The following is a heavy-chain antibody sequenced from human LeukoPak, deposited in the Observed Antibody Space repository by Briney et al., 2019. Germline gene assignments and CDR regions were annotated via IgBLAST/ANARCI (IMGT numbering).Heavy chain of an antibody. J-gene: IGHJ3*02. CDR3: TTDLPITGLGGAFDI. CDR1: GFTFTNAW. Sequence: NPGGSLRLSCAASGFTFTNAWMSWVRQAPGKGLEWVGRIKSKTEGGTTDYAAPVKGRFTISRDDSKNTLCLQMNSLKTEDTAVYYCTTDLPITGLGGAFDIWGQGTMVTVSS. D-gene: IGHD3-3*01. V-gene: IGHV3-15*01. CDR2: IKSKTEGGTT.